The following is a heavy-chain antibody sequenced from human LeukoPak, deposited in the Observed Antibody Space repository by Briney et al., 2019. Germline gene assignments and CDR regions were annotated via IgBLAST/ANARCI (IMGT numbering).Heavy chain of an antibody. J-gene: IGHJ6*04. V-gene: IGHV3-23*01. D-gene: IGHD3-10*02. CDR1: GFTFSSYA. Sequence: PGGSLRLSCAASGFTFSSYAMSWVRQAPGKGLECVSAISGSGSGGSTYYADSVKGRFTISRDNAKNSLYLQMNSLRAEDTAVYYCAELGITMIGGVWGKGTTVTISS. CDR2: ISGSGSGGST. CDR3: AELGITMIGGV.